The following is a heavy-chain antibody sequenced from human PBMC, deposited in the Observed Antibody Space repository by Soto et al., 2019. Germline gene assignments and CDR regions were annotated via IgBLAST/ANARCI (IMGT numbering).Heavy chain of an antibody. CDR3: SRFVGYGGSEYYFDN. Sequence: QVQPVESGGGVVQPGSSLRLSCVVSGFTFRSYAMHWVRQAPGKGLEWVAVISNDGNNNYHADSVKGRFTISRDNSKNTLYLHMDSLRAEDTALYYCSRFVGYGGSEYYFDNWGQGIQVIVST. D-gene: IGHD5-12*01. V-gene: IGHV3-30-3*02. CDR1: GFTFRSYA. J-gene: IGHJ4*02. CDR2: ISNDGNNN.